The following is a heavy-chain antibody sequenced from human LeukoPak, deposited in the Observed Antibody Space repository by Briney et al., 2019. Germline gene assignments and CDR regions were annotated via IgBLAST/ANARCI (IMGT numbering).Heavy chain of an antibody. CDR3: VKGSSDSRPYYFDY. CDR2: ISGSGGST. D-gene: IGHD5-18*01. CDR1: GSTFSSYA. Sequence: PGGSLRLSCAASGSTFSSYAMSWVRQAPGKGLEWVSAISGSGGSTYYADSVKGRFTISRDNSKNTLYLQMNSLRAEDTAVYYCVKGSSDSRPYYFDYWGQGTLVTVSS. J-gene: IGHJ4*02. V-gene: IGHV3-23*01.